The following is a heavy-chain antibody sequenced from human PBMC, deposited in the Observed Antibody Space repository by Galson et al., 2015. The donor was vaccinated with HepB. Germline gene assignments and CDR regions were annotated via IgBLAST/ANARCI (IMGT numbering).Heavy chain of an antibody. V-gene: IGHV3-30*18. D-gene: IGHD3-9*01. CDR1: GFTFSSYG. Sequence: CAASGFTFSSYGMHWVRQAPGKGLDWVVVISNDGSKIYYADSVKGRFTISRDNSKNTLYLQMNSLSAEDTAVYYCAKGRYFDWLSGGAFDIWGQGTMVTVSS. CDR3: AKGRYFDWLSGGAFDI. CDR2: ISNDGSKI. J-gene: IGHJ3*02.